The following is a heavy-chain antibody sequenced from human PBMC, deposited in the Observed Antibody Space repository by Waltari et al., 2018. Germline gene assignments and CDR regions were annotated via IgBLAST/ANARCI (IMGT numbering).Heavy chain of an antibody. CDR3: ATDLWFGPPGNWFDP. CDR1: GYTVTELS. D-gene: IGHD3-10*01. V-gene: IGHV1-24*01. J-gene: IGHJ5*02. Sequence: QVQLVQSGAEVNKPGASVKVSCKVSGYTVTELSMHWVRQAPGKGLELMVGFDHEDGETIYAQKFQGRVTMTEDTSTDTAYMELSSLRSEDTAVYYCATDLWFGPPGNWFDPWGQGTLVTVSS. CDR2: FDHEDGET.